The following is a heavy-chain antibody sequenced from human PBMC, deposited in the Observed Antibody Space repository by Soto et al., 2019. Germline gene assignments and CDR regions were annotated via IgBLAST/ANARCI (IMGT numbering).Heavy chain of an antibody. CDR1: GGSISSSNW. CDR2: IYHSGST. Sequence: SETLSLTCAVSGGSISSSNWWSWVRQPPGKGLEWIGEIYHSGSTNYNPSLKSRVTISVDKSKNQFSLKLSSVTAADTAVYYCARDPRNSPPYYYDSSGYYSHFDYWGQGTLVTVSS. J-gene: IGHJ4*02. V-gene: IGHV4-4*02. D-gene: IGHD3-22*01. CDR3: ARDPRNSPPYYYDSSGYYSHFDY.